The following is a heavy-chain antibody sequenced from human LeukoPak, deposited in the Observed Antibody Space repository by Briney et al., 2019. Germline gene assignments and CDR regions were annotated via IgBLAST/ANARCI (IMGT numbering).Heavy chain of an antibody. CDR1: GYTFTGYY. V-gene: IGHV1-2*02. J-gene: IGHJ3*02. CDR2: INPNSGGT. CDR3: ARLTYYDFWSGYNYAFDI. D-gene: IGHD3-3*01. Sequence: ASVKVSCKASGYTFTGYYMHWVRQAPGQGLGSMGWINPNSGGTNYAQKFQGRVTMTRDTSISTAYMELSRLRSDDTAVYYCARLTYYDFWSGYNYAFDIWGQGTMVTVSS.